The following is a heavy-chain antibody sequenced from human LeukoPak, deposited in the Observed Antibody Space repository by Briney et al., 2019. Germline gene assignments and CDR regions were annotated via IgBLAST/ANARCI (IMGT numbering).Heavy chain of an antibody. J-gene: IGHJ3*02. D-gene: IGHD2-2*01. CDR1: GYSISSGYY. V-gene: IGHV4-38-2*01. CDR2: IYHSGST. CDR3: ATPYCSSTCCYDAFDI. Sequence: SETLSLTCAVSGYSISSGYYWGWIQQPPGKGLEWIGSIYHSGSTYYNPSLKSRVTISVDTSKNQFSLKLSSVTAADTAVYYCATPYCSSTCCYDAFDIWGQGTMVAVSS.